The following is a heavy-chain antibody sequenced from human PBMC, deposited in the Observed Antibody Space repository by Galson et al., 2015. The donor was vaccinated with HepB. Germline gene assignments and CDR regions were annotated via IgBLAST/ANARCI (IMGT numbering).Heavy chain of an antibody. V-gene: IGHV3-74*01. CDR1: GFTFSSYW. D-gene: IGHD3-3*02. Sequence: SLRLSCAASGFTFSSYWMHWVRQAPGKGLVWVSRINSDGSSTTYADSVKGRFTISRDNAKNTLYLQMNSLRAEDTAVYYCARVGVLGDYFDCWGQGTLVTVSS. CDR3: ARVGVLGDYFDC. CDR2: INSDGSST. J-gene: IGHJ4*02.